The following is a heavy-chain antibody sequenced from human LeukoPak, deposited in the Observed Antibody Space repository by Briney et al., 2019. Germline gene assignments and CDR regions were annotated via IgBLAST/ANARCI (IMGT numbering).Heavy chain of an antibody. D-gene: IGHD3-9*01. CDR3: ARDRLLRYFDWLLYKANWFDP. CDR2: ISAYNGNT. CDR1: GYTFTSYG. J-gene: IGHJ5*02. V-gene: IGHV1-18*01. Sequence: ASVKVSCKASGYTFTSYGISWVRQAPGQGLEWMGWISAYNGNTNYAQKLQGRVTMTTDTSTSTAYMELRSLRPDDTAVYYCARDRLLRYFDWLLYKANWFDPWGQGTLVTVSS.